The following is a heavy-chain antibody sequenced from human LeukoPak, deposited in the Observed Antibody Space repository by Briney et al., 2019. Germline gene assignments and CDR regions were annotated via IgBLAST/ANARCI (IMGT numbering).Heavy chain of an antibody. CDR1: GGTFSSYA. CDR2: IIPILGIA. D-gene: IGHD4-17*01. Sequence: SVKVSCKASGGTFSSYAISWARQAPGQGLEWMGRIIPILGIANYAQKFQGRVTITADKSTSTAYMELSSLRSEDTAVYYCARELGGYDYGDYVDYYYYGMDVWGQGTTVTVSS. J-gene: IGHJ6*02. V-gene: IGHV1-69*04. CDR3: ARELGGYDYGDYVDYYYYGMDV.